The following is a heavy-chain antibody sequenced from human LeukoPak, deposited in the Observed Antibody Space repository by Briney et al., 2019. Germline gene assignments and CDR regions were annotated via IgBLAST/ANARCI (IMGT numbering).Heavy chain of an antibody. CDR1: GFTFSTYS. V-gene: IGHV3-48*02. D-gene: IGHD6-19*01. CDR3: ARDYGYSSSFDY. J-gene: IGHJ4*02. CDR2: ISSGSSTI. Sequence: GGSLRLSCAAFGFTFSTYSMNWVRQAPGKGLEWISYISSGSSTIHYADSVKGRFTISRDNAKNSLYLQMNSLRDEDTAVYYCARDYGYSSSFDYWGQGTLVTVSS.